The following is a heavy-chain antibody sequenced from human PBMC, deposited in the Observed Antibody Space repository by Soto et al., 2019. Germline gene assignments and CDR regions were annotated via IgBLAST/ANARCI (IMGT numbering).Heavy chain of an antibody. V-gene: IGHV3-7*01. CDR3: ARRPGGSYYGFVDY. D-gene: IGHD1-26*01. CDR1: GFTFSSYW. Sequence: GGSLRLSCAASGFTFSSYWMSWVRQAPGKGLEWVANIKQDGSEKYYVDSVKGRFTISRDNAKNSLYLQMNSLRAEDTAVYYCARRPGGSYYGFVDYWGQGTLVTVSS. J-gene: IGHJ4*02. CDR2: IKQDGSEK.